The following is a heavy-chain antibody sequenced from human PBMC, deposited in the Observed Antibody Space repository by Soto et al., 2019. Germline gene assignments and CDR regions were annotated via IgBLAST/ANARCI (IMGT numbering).Heavy chain of an antibody. V-gene: IGHV1-69*13. J-gene: IGHJ4*02. CDR1: GGRFSSYA. D-gene: IGHD6-19*01. CDR2: IVPIFGTA. CDR3: ARGRIAVAYFDY. Sequence: SVKVSCKASGGRFSSYAITWVRQAPGQGLEWMGGIVPIFGTANYAQTVQGRVTITADESTSTAYMELSSLRSDDTAVYFCARGRIAVAYFDYWGQGALVTVSS.